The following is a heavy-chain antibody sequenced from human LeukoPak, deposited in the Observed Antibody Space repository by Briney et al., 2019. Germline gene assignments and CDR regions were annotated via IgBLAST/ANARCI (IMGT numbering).Heavy chain of an antibody. CDR1: GGSISSGGYY. J-gene: IGHJ5*02. D-gene: IGHD3-10*01. V-gene: IGHV4-31*03. CDR3: ARERDSHRGRTFDP. Sequence: PSETLSLTCTVSGGSISSGGYYWSWIRQHPGKGLEWIGYIYYSGSTYYNPSLKSRVTISVDTSKNQFSLKLSSVTAADTAVYYCARERDSHRGRTFDPWGQGTLVTVSS. CDR2: IYYSGST.